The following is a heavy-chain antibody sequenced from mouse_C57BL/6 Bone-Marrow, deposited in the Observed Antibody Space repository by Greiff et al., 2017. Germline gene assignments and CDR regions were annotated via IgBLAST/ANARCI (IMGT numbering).Heavy chain of an antibody. D-gene: IGHD2-4*01. J-gene: IGHJ4*01. CDR3: ASPYDYDGYAMDY. V-gene: IGHV7-3*01. Sequence: EVQLVESGGGLVQPGGSLSLSCAASGFTFTDYYMSWVRQPPGKALEWLGFIRHKANGYTTEYSASVKGRFTISRDNSKSILYLQMNALRAEDSATYYCASPYDYDGYAMDYWGQGTSVTVSS. CDR2: IRHKANGYTT. CDR1: GFTFTDYY.